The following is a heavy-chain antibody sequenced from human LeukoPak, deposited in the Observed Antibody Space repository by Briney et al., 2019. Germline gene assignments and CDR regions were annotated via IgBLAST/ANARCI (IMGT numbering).Heavy chain of an antibody. J-gene: IGHJ4*02. V-gene: IGHV1-69*13. Sequence: ASVKVSCKASGYTFTSYGISWVRQAPGQGLEWMGGIIPIFGTANYAQKFQGRVTVIADESTSTAYMELSSLRSEDTAVYYCARCSGTSHCSFDYWGQGTLVTVSS. CDR3: ARCSGTSHCSFDY. CDR1: GYTFTSYG. CDR2: IIPIFGTA. D-gene: IGHD3-10*01.